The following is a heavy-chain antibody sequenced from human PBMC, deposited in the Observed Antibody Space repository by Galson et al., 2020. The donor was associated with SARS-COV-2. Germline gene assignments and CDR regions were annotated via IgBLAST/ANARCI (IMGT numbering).Heavy chain of an antibody. CDR1: GYTFTSYA. V-gene: IGHV1-3*01. D-gene: IGHD2-15*01. J-gene: IGHJ5*02. Sequence: ASVKVSCKASGYTFTSYAMHWVRQAPGQRLEWMGWINAGNGNTKYLQKFQGRVTITRDTSASTAYMELSSLRSEDTAVYYCARVGYCSGGSCYSGWFDPWGQGTLVTVSA. CDR3: ARVGYCSGGSCYSGWFDP. CDR2: INAGNGNT.